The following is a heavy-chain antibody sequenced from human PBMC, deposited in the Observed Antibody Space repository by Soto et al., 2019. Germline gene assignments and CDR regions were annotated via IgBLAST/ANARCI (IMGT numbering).Heavy chain of an antibody. CDR3: ARVPVAGTLDYYYGMDV. Sequence: GGSLRLSCAASGFTFSSYGMHWVCQAPGKGLEWVAVIWYDGSNKYYADSVKGRFTISRDNSKNTLYLQMNSLRAEDTAVYYCARVPVAGTLDYYYGMDVWGQGTTVTVSS. CDR2: IWYDGSNK. CDR1: GFTFSSYG. V-gene: IGHV3-33*01. D-gene: IGHD6-19*01. J-gene: IGHJ6*02.